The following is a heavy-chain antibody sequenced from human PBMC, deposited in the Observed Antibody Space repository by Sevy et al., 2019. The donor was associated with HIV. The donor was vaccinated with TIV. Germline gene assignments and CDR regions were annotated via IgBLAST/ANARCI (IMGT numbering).Heavy chain of an antibody. Sequence: GGSLRLSCAASGFTFSSYEMNWVRQAPGKGLEWVSYISSSGSTIYYADSVKGRFTISRDNAKNSLYQQMNSLRAEDTAVYYCAREPIQLWLNYYYYYGMDVWGQGTTVTVSS. D-gene: IGHD5-18*01. CDR2: ISSSGSTI. CDR3: AREPIQLWLNYYYYYGMDV. CDR1: GFTFSSYE. J-gene: IGHJ6*02. V-gene: IGHV3-48*03.